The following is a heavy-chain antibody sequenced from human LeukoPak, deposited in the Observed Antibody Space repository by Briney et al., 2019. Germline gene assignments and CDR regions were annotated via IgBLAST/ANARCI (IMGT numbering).Heavy chain of an antibody. D-gene: IGHD3-22*01. CDR3: AKRQDYYEKGFDP. J-gene: IGHJ5*02. CDR2: ISYDGSNK. Sequence: PGGSLRLSCAASGFTFSSYGMHWVRQAPGKGLEWVAVISYDGSNKYYADSVKGRFTISRDNSKNTLYLQMNSLRAEDTAVYYCAKRQDYYEKGFDPWGQGTLVTVSS. CDR1: GFTFSSYG. V-gene: IGHV3-30*18.